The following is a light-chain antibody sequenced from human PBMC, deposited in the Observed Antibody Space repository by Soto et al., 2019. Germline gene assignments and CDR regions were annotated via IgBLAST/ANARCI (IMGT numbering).Light chain of an antibody. Sequence: EIVMTQSPATMSVSPGEKATLSCRASESVGSNLAWYQQKPGQYPRLLIHGASTRATGIPARFSGSGSGTAFSITIISLQPEDFAVYHCQQYNDWSPVAFGQGTKLEIK. J-gene: IGKJ2*01. CDR2: GAS. CDR1: ESVGSN. V-gene: IGKV3-15*01. CDR3: QQYNDWSPVA.